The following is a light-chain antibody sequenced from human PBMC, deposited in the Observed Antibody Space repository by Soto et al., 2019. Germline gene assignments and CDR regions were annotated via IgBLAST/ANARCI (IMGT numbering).Light chain of an antibody. CDR1: QSVTSN. J-gene: IGKJ5*01. CDR3: QQYGSSSEIT. Sequence: EVVMTQSPATLSVSPGERATLSCRASQSVTSNLAWYQQKPGQAPRLLIYGASSRATGFPDRFSGSGSGTDFTLTISGLEPEDSAVYYCQQYGSSSEITFGQGTRLEIK. V-gene: IGKV3-20*01. CDR2: GAS.